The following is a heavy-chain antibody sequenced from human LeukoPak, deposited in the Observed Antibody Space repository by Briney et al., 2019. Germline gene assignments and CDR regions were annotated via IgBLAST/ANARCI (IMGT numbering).Heavy chain of an antibody. V-gene: IGHV3-30*04. D-gene: IGHD3-22*01. CDR1: GFTFSSYA. CDR3: ATDSSGYQSLDY. J-gene: IGHJ4*02. Sequence: PGGSLRLSCAASGFTFSSYAMHWVRQAPGKGLEWVAVISYDGSNKYYADSVKGRFTISRDNSKNTLYLQMNSLRAEDTAVYYCATDSSGYQSLDYWGQGTLVTVSS. CDR2: ISYDGSNK.